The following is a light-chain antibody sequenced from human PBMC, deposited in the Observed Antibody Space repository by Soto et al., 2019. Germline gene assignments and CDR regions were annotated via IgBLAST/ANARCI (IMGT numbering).Light chain of an antibody. CDR3: QQYDNSPWT. V-gene: IGKV3-20*01. Sequence: LSPGSCPSLSCRASQTVSSTYLAWYQQTPGQAPRLLIYGASSRATGIPDRFSGSGSGTDFTLTNSRLEPEDFAVYYCQQYDNSPWTFGQGTKVDIK. CDR1: QTVSSTY. J-gene: IGKJ1*01. CDR2: GAS.